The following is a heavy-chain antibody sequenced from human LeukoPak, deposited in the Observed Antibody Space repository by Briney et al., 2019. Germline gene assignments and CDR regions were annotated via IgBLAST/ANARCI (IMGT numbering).Heavy chain of an antibody. CDR3: ARDREQWLVRRFDY. V-gene: IGHV3-30*12. CDR2: ISYDGSNK. D-gene: IGHD6-19*01. CDR1: GFTFSSYG. J-gene: IGHJ4*02. Sequence: QSGGSLRLSCAASGFTFSSYGMHWVRQAPGKGLEWVAVISYDGSNKYYADSVKGRFTISRDNAKNSLYLQMNSLRAEDTAVYYCARDREQWLVRRFDYWGQGTLVTVSS.